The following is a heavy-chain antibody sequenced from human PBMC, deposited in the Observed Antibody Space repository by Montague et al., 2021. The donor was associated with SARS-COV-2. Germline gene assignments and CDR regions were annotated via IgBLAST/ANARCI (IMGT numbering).Heavy chain of an antibody. D-gene: IGHD2-2*01. J-gene: IGHJ3*02. V-gene: IGHV4-39*01. Sequence: SETLSLTCTSLVGATRNRHSYCAWIRLPPGKGLKWNGSINFNGHSYYNPSLKNRASISLDTSKNQYYLKLNSVAAADTAVYYCARQPPYQTGALDIWGQGTMVTVSS. CDR3: ARQPPYQTGALDI. CDR1: VGATRNRHSY. CDR2: INFNGHS.